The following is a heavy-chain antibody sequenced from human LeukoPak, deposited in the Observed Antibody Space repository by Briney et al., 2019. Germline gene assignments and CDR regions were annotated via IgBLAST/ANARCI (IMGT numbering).Heavy chain of an antibody. V-gene: IGHV3-53*01. CDR2: IYSGGST. J-gene: IGHJ6*04. CDR1: GFTFSSNY. CDR3: AREATTMVRGVPLGYYYYYYGMDV. Sequence: GGSLRLSCAASGFTFSSNYMSWVRQAPGKGLEWVSVIYSGGSTYYADSVKGRFTISRDNSKNTLYLQMNSLRAEDTAVYYCAREATTMVRGVPLGYYYYYYGMDVWGKGTTVTVSS. D-gene: IGHD3-10*01.